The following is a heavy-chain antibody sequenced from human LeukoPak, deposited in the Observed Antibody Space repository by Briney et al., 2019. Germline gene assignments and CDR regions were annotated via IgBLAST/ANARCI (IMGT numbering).Heavy chain of an antibody. CDR2: INTNTGNP. CDR1: GYTFTSYA. CDR3: ARVSGGIAAADMDV. Sequence: ASVKVSFKASGYTFTSYAMNWVRQAPGQGLEWMGWINTNTGNPTYAQGFTGRFVFSLDTSVSTAYLQISSLKAEDTAVYYCARVSGGIAAADMDVWGKGTTVTVSS. D-gene: IGHD6-13*01. J-gene: IGHJ6*03. V-gene: IGHV7-4-1*02.